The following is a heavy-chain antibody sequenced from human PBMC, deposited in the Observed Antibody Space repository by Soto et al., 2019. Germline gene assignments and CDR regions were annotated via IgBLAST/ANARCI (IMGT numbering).Heavy chain of an antibody. CDR2: IIPLFGAT. Sequence: SVKVSCKASGGTLGSYSINWVRQAPGQGLEWMGRIIPLFGATNYAQEFQGRVTFTADESTGTAYMELSSLRSDDTAVYYCARGHTYAYWLDPWGQGTLVTVS. V-gene: IGHV1-69*13. J-gene: IGHJ5*02. CDR1: GGTLGSYS. CDR3: ARGHTYAYWLDP.